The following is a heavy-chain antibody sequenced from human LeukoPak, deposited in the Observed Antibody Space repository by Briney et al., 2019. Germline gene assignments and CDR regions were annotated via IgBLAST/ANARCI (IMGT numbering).Heavy chain of an antibody. D-gene: IGHD3-16*01. CDR1: GYTFTSYY. V-gene: IGHV1-46*01. Sequence: GASVKVSCKASGYTFTSYYMHWVRQAPGQGLEWMGIINPSGGSTSHAQKFQGRVTMTRDTSTSTVYMELSSLRSEDTAVYYCARVAYDYVWGSYSHYFDYWGQGTLVTVSS. CDR2: INPSGGST. J-gene: IGHJ4*02. CDR3: ARVAYDYVWGSYSHYFDY.